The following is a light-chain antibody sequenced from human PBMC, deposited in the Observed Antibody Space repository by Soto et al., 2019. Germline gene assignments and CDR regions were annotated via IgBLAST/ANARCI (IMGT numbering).Light chain of an antibody. V-gene: IGLV1-44*01. CDR3: ADWDYSRNGYV. J-gene: IGLJ1*01. Sequence: SALTQPPSASGTPGQRVTISCSGSSSNIGSNTVNWYQQLPGTAPKLLIYSNNQRPSGVPDRFSGSKSGTSASLAISGLQSEGEADYYCADWDYSRNGYVFGPGSKVTV. CDR2: SNN. CDR1: SSNIGSNT.